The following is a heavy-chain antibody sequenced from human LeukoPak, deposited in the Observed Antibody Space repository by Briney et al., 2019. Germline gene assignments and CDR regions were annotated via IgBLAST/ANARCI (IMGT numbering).Heavy chain of an antibody. CDR2: IIPIFGTA. Sequence: GASVTVSCKASGGTFSSYAISWVRQAPGQGLEWMGGIIPIFGTANYAQKFQGRVTTTADESTSTAYMELSSLRSEDTAVYYCARVLEISYYYYGMDVWGQGTTVTVSS. CDR1: GGTFSSYA. J-gene: IGHJ6*02. D-gene: IGHD3-3*01. CDR3: ARVLEISYYYYGMDV. V-gene: IGHV1-69*13.